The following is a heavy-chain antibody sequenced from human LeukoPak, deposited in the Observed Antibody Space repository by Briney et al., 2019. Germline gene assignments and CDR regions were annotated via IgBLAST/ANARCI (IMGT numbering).Heavy chain of an antibody. V-gene: IGHV4-31*03. CDR2: IYYSGST. D-gene: IGHD1-1*01. Sequence: PSETLSLTCTVSGGSISSCGYYWTWIRQHPGKGLEWIGYIYYSGSTYYNPSLKSRVTIPVDTSKNQFSLKLSSVTAADTAGYYCASGPQWNYWGQGTLVTVSS. J-gene: IGHJ4*02. CDR1: GGSISSCGYY. CDR3: ASGPQWNY.